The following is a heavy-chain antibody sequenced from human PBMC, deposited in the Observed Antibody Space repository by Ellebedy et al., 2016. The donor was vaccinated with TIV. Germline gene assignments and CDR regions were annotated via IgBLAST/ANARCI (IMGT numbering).Heavy chain of an antibody. CDR3: ARDLRYSSSRYDY. CDR1: GYTFTGYY. D-gene: IGHD6-13*01. V-gene: IGHV1-2*02. Sequence: ASVKVSCKASGYTFTGYYMHWVRQAPGQGLEWMGWINPNSGGTNYAQKFQGRVTMTRDTSISTAYMELSRLRSDDTAVYYCARDLRYSSSRYDYWGQGTLVTVSS. CDR2: INPNSGGT. J-gene: IGHJ4*02.